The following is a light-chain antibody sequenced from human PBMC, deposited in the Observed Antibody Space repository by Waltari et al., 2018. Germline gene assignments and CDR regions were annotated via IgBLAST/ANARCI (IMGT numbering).Light chain of an antibody. Sequence: IVLTQSPGTLSLSPGERATLSCRAKLRVSGTFLAWYQQRHGQAPRLLIYDASNRAAGIPGRFSGSESGTEFTFTIDSLEPEDFAVYFCQLYGSSGGYTFGQGTRLEI. V-gene: IGKV3-20*01. CDR2: DAS. CDR1: LRVSGTF. CDR3: QLYGSSGGYT. J-gene: IGKJ2*01.